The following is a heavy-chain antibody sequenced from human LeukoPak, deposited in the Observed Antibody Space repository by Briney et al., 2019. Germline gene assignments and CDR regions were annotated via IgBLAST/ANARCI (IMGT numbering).Heavy chain of an antibody. V-gene: IGHV3-21*04. D-gene: IGHD3-10*01. CDR3: ARGSSGSSNWFDP. J-gene: IGHJ5*02. CDR1: GFTFSSSS. CDR2: ISSSSSYI. Sequence: GGSLRLSCAASGFTFSSSSMNWVRRAPGKGLEWVSSISSSSSYIYYADSVKGRFTISRDNAKSSLYLQMNSLRAEDTAVYYCARGSSGSSNWFDPWGQGTLVTVSS.